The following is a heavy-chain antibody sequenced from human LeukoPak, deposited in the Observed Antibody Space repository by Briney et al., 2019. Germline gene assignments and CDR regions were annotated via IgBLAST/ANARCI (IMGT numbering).Heavy chain of an antibody. Sequence: PGGSLRLSCAASGFTFSSYEMNWVRQAPGKGLEWVSNISSSGSTIYYADSVKGRFTISRDNAKNSLYLQMNSLRAEDTAVYYCARDQPAQYCSSTSCYANDAFDIWGQGTMVTVSS. J-gene: IGHJ3*02. V-gene: IGHV3-48*03. CDR1: GFTFSSYE. D-gene: IGHD2-2*01. CDR2: ISSSGSTI. CDR3: ARDQPAQYCSSTSCYANDAFDI.